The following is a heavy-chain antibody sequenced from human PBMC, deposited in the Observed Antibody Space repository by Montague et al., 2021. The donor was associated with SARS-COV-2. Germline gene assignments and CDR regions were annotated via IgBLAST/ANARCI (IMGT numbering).Heavy chain of an antibody. CDR3: VGLRVVISGHYPLHVDD. V-gene: IGHV4-39*01. CDR1: GGSISNTNYY. Sequence: SETRSLTCTVSGGSISNTNYYWGWVRQPPGKGLERIGSIYYDGTTYYNPSLESRLTMSVDTSKKQFSLKVKSLTAADTAVYSCVGLRVVISGHYPLHVDDWGQGTLVTVSP. D-gene: IGHD3-3*01. CDR2: IYYDGTT. J-gene: IGHJ4*02.